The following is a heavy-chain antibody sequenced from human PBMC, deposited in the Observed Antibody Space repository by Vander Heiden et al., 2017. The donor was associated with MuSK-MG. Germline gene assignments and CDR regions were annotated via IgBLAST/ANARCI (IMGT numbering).Heavy chain of an antibody. Sequence: LPPQESGPGIVEPSGTLSPTCTGPCGPIRSYCYHWGWIRQPPGKGLEWIGSIYYSGSTYYNPSLKSRVTISVDTSKNQFSLKLSSVTAADTAVYYCARLGPIVVVTASRRGYFDLWGRGTLVTVSS. D-gene: IGHD2-21*02. J-gene: IGHJ2*01. V-gene: IGHV4-39*01. CDR1: CGPIRSYCYH. CDR2: IYYSGST. CDR3: ARLGPIVVVTASRRGYFDL.